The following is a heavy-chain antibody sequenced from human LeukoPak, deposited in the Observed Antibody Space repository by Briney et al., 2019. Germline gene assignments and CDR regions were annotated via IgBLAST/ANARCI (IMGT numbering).Heavy chain of an antibody. V-gene: IGHV4-30-2*01. CDR2: IYHSGST. D-gene: IGHD3-22*01. J-gene: IGHJ4*02. CDR3: ARAVLDYYDSSGPEYYFDY. CDR1: GGSISSGGYS. Sequence: SETLSLTCAVSGGSISSGGYSWSWIRQPPGKGLEWIGYIYHSGSTYYNPSLKSRVTISVGRSKNQFSLKLSSVTAADTAVYYCARAVLDYYDSSGPEYYFDYWGQGTLVTVSS.